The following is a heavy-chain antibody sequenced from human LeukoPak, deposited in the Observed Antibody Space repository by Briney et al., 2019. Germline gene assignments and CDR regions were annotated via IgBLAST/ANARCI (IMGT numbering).Heavy chain of an antibody. CDR1: GFTFSSYA. CDR2: ISGSSSYI. Sequence: GGSLRLSCAASGFTFSSYAMHWVRQAPGKGLEWVSSISGSSSYINYADSVKGRFTISRDNAQNSLFLQLNSLRAEDTAVYYCARDPYSSGWYKDAFDIWGQGTMVTVSS. J-gene: IGHJ3*02. CDR3: ARDPYSSGWYKDAFDI. D-gene: IGHD6-19*01. V-gene: IGHV3-21*01.